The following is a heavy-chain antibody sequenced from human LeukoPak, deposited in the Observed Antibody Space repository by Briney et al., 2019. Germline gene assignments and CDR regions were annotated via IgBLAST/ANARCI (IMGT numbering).Heavy chain of an antibody. CDR3: ARGFRKFYFDTTRFDS. CDR2: MNPDSGST. CDR1: GYTFTSYD. D-gene: IGHD3-22*01. Sequence: ASVKVSCKASGYTFTSYDINWVRQATGQGLEWMGWMNPDSGSTGYAQKFQGRVTMTRDTSVTTAYMELSSLRSEDTAVYYCARGFRKFYFDTTRFDSWGPGTLVTVSS. J-gene: IGHJ4*02. V-gene: IGHV1-8*01.